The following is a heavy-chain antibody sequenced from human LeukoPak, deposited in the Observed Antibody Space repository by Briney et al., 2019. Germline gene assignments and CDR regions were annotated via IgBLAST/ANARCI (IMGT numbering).Heavy chain of an antibody. J-gene: IGHJ4*02. Sequence: SETLSLTCSVSGGSINSYYWTWIRQLAGKGLEWIGRIYSSGSTNYNPSLKGRVTMSLDTSKNQFSLKLTSVTAADTAVYYCARDQYDSVWGSHRPYFDYWGQGTLVTVSS. D-gene: IGHD3-16*02. CDR1: GGSINSYY. CDR2: IYSSGST. CDR3: ARDQYDSVWGSHRPYFDY. V-gene: IGHV4-4*07.